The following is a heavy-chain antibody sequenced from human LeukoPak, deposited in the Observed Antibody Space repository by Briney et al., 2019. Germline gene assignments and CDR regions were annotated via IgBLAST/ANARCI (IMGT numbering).Heavy chain of an antibody. D-gene: IGHD6-13*01. CDR2: IIPIFGTA. J-gene: IGHJ4*02. CDR1: GGTFSSYA. Sequence: GASVKVSCKASGGTFSSYAISWVRQAPGQGLEWMGGIIPIFGTANYAQKFQGRVTITADESTSTAYMELSSLRSEDTAVYYCASLVSAAGTFNYWGQGTLVTVSS. CDR3: ASLVSAAGTFNY. V-gene: IGHV1-69*13.